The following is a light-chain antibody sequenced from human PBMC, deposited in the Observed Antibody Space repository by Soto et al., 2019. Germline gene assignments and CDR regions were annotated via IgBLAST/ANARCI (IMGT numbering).Light chain of an antibody. V-gene: IGKV2-28*01. CDR3: QQYNSLLS. CDR1: GSLLNSNVYNY. Sequence: DIVMTQSPLSLPVTPGEPASISCRSSGSLLNSNVYNYLDWYVQKPGQSPQLLIYLGSNRASGVPSRFSGSGSGTEFTLTISSLQPDDFATYYCQQYNSLLSFGGGTKVDIK. J-gene: IGKJ4*01. CDR2: LGS.